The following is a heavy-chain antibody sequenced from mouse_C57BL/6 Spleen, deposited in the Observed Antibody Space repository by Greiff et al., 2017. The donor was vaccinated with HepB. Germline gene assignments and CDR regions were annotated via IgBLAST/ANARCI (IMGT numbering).Heavy chain of an antibody. CDR3: ARALYPGYFDV. V-gene: IGHV7-1*01. D-gene: IGHD2-1*01. J-gene: IGHJ1*03. Sequence: EVQLVDSGGGLVQSGRSLRLSCATSGFTFSDFYMEWVRQAPGKGLEWIAASRNKANDYTTEYSASVKGRFIVSRDTSQSILYLQMNALRAEDTAIYYCARALYPGYFDVWGTGTTVTVSS. CDR1: GFTFSDFY. CDR2: SRNKANDYTT.